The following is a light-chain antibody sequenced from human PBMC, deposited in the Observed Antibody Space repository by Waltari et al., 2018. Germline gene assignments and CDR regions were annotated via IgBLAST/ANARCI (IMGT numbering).Light chain of an antibody. CDR1: QSISSY. Sequence: DIQMTQSPSSLSASVGDRVTITCRASQSISSYLNWYQQKPGKAPKLLIYAASSLQRGVPSRFSGSGSRTDFTLTISSLQPEDFATYYCQQSYSTLWTFGQGTKVEIK. CDR2: AAS. J-gene: IGKJ1*01. CDR3: QQSYSTLWT. V-gene: IGKV1-39*01.